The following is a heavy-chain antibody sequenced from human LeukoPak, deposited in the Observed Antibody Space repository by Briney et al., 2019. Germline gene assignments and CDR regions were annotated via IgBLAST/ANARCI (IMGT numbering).Heavy chain of an antibody. J-gene: IGHJ4*02. V-gene: IGHV4-59*08. Sequence: SETLSLTCSVSGGSTRNYYWTWIRPPPGKGLEWIGHVSNSGNTKYNPSRKRRVTISIDTSKKHFSLNLSSVSAEDTAVYCCASRAFYDSSGLDFWGQGILVTVSS. CDR2: VSNSGNT. CDR1: GGSTRNYY. CDR3: ASRAFYDSSGLDF. D-gene: IGHD3-22*01.